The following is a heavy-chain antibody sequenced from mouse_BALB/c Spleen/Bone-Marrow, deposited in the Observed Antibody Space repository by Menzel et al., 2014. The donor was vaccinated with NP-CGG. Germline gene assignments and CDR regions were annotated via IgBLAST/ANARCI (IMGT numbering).Heavy chain of an antibody. CDR2: IYPGNSDT. J-gene: IGHJ2*01. V-gene: IGHV1-5*01. Sequence: EVQLVESGTVLARPGASVKMSCKASGYSLTSYWMHWVKQRPGQGLEWIGAIYPGNSDTSYNQKFKGKAKLTAVTSATTAYMELSSLTNEDSAVYFCTRKVYYGNPLDYWGQGTTLTVSS. CDR1: GYSLTSYW. D-gene: IGHD2-1*01. CDR3: TRKVYYGNPLDY.